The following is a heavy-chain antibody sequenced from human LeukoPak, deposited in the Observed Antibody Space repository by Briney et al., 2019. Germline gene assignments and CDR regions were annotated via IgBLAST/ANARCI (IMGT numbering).Heavy chain of an antibody. CDR3: ATSLYISSQFDY. D-gene: IGHD6-13*01. CDR1: GGTFSSYA. Sequence: ASVKVSCKASGGTFSSYAISWVRQAPGQGLEWMAWINPNSGGTNYLHKFQGRVTLTRDTSISTAYMELSSLRSDDTAVYYCATSLYISSQFDYWGQGTLVTVSS. V-gene: IGHV1-2*02. J-gene: IGHJ4*02. CDR2: INPNSGGT.